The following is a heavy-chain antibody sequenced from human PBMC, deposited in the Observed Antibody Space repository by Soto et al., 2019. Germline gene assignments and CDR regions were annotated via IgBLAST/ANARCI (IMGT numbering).Heavy chain of an antibody. Sequence: GGSLRLYCAASGFTFSSYEMNWVRQAPGKGLEWVSYISSSGSTIYYADSVKGRFTISRDNAKNSLYLQMNSLRAEDTAVYYCAREYCSSTSCYYGMDVWGQGTTVTVSS. J-gene: IGHJ6*02. CDR1: GFTFSSYE. CDR3: AREYCSSTSCYYGMDV. CDR2: ISSSGSTI. V-gene: IGHV3-48*03. D-gene: IGHD2-2*01.